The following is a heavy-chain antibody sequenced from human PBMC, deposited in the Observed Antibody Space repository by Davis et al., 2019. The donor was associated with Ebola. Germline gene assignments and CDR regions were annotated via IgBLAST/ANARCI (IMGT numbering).Heavy chain of an antibody. D-gene: IGHD2-2*02. CDR3: ARAGYCSSTSCYMVGYFQH. CDR2: INPNSGGT. J-gene: IGHJ1*01. Sequence: AASVKVSCKASGYTFTSYYMHWVRQAPGQGLEWMGWINPNSGGTNYAQKFQGRVTITADESTSTAYMELSSLRSEDTAVYYCARAGYCSSTSCYMVGYFQHWGQGTLVTVSS. CDR1: GYTFTSYY. V-gene: IGHV1-2*02.